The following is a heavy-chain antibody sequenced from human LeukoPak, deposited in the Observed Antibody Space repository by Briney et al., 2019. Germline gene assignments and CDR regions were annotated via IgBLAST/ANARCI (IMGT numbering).Heavy chain of an antibody. CDR1: GFTFSSYG. CDR3: AKTRYDILTGYLDY. V-gene: IGHV3-23*01. D-gene: IGHD3-9*01. J-gene: IGHJ4*02. Sequence: PGGTLRLSCAASGFTFSSYGMSWVRQAPGKGLEWVSAISGSGGSTYYADSVKGRFTISRDNSKNTLYLQMNSLRAEDTAVYYCAKTRYDILTGYLDYWGQGTLVTVSS. CDR2: ISGSGGST.